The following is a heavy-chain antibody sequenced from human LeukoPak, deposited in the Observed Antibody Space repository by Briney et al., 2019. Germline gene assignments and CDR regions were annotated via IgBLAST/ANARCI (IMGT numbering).Heavy chain of an antibody. CDR3: ARATGSYSYMDV. CDR1: GGSISSGGYY. Sequence: SQTLSLTCTVSGGSISSGGYYWSWIRQPPGKGLEWIGYIYYSGSTNYNPSLKSRVTISVDTSKNQFSLKLSSVTAADTAVYYCARATGSYSYMDVWGKGATVTVSS. D-gene: IGHD1-26*01. J-gene: IGHJ6*03. CDR2: IYYSGST. V-gene: IGHV4-61*08.